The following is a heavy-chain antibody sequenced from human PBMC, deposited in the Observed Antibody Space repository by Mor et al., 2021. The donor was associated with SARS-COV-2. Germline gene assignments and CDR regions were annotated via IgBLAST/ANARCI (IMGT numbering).Heavy chain of an antibody. J-gene: IGHJ6*02. Sequence: LKSRVTISVDTSKNQFSLKLSSVTAADTAVYYCARGREYSLWFGELLNYYYGMDVWGQGTTVTVS. V-gene: IGHV4-34*01. D-gene: IGHD3-10*01. CDR3: ARGREYSLWFGELLNYYYGMDV.